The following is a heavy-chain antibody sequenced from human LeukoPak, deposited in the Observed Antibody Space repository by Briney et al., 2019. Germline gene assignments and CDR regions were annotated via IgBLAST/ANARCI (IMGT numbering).Heavy chain of an antibody. J-gene: IGHJ4*02. V-gene: IGHV4-59*08. CDR3: VTMIRGIAALDDY. D-gene: IGHD3-10*01. CDR2: IYYSGST. CDR1: GGSICSYY. Sequence: SETLSLTCTVSGGSICSYYWSWIRQPPGKGLEWIGYIYYSGSTNYNPSLKSRVTISVDTSKNQFSLKLSSVTAADTAVYYCVTMIRGIAALDDYWGQGILVTVSS.